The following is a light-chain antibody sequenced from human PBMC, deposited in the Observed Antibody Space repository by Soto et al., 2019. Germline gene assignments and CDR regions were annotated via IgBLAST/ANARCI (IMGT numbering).Light chain of an antibody. Sequence: DIPMTQSPSSLSASVGDRVTITCRASQGISNYLAWYQQKPGKVPKLLIYAASTLQLGVPSRFSGSRSGPDFALTISSLQPEDVATCYCQKYNSAPFTFGPGTKVDIK. CDR1: QGISNY. J-gene: IGKJ3*01. CDR3: QKYNSAPFT. CDR2: AAS. V-gene: IGKV1-27*01.